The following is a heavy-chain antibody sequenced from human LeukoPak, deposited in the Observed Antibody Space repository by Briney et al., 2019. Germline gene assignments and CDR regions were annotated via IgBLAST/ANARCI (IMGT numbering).Heavy chain of an antibody. Sequence: SETLSLTCTISGYSISSGYYWGWIRQPPGKGLEWIGSICHSGSTYYNPSLKSRVTISLDTSENQFSLKLSSVTAADTAVYYCARDLYSSGWGYFDYWGQGTLVTVSS. V-gene: IGHV4-38-2*02. J-gene: IGHJ4*02. CDR2: ICHSGST. CDR3: ARDLYSSGWGYFDY. CDR1: GYSISSGYY. D-gene: IGHD6-19*01.